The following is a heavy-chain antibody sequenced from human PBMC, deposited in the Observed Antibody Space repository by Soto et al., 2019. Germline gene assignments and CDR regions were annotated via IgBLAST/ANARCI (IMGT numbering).Heavy chain of an antibody. V-gene: IGHV1-18*01. CDR3: ARVCSDGSCSKSNWFDP. D-gene: IGHD2-15*01. Sequence: GASVKVSCKASGYTFTSYGISWVRQAPGQGLEWMGWISAYNGNTNYAQKLQGRVTMTTDTSTSTAYMELRSLRSDDTAMYYCARVCSDGSCSKSNWFDPWGQGTLVTVSS. CDR1: GYTFTSYG. CDR2: ISAYNGNT. J-gene: IGHJ5*02.